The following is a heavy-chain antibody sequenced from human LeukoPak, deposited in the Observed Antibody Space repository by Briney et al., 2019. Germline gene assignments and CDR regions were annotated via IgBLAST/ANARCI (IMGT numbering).Heavy chain of an antibody. J-gene: IGHJ3*02. CDR1: GYTFTSYY. CDR3: ARVRFSSGWYIVFDI. Sequence: GASVKVSCKASGYTFTSYYMHWVRQAPGQGLEWMGIINPSGGSTTYAQKFQGRVTMTRDTSTTTVYMELSSLRSEDTAVYYCARVRFSSGWYIVFDIWGQGTMVTVSS. D-gene: IGHD6-19*01. CDR2: INPSGGST. V-gene: IGHV1-46*01.